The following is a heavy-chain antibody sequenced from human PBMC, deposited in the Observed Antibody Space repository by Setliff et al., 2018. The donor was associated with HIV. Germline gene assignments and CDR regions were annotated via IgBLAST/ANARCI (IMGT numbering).Heavy chain of an antibody. CDR3: ARPSLGIGGGSMFNN. J-gene: IGHJ4*02. CDR1: GGSISGSNYY. V-gene: IGHV4-39*01. CDR2: VHYSGSI. D-gene: IGHD3-3*01. Sequence: SETLSLTCTVFGGSISGSNYYWGWIRQPPGKGLEWIANVHYSGSIYFNPSLRSRVAISVDTSHNQFSLRLRSGTAADTAVYYCARPSLGIGGGSMFNNWGQGTLVTVSS.